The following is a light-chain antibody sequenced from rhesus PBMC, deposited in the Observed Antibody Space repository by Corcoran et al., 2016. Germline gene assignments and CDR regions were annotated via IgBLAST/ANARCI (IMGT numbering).Light chain of an antibody. CDR3: LQYSSSPFT. Sequence: DIQMTQSPFSLSASVGETVTITCRASQSISSWLDWYQQKPGKAPKLLIYKASSLQSGVPSRFSGSGTGTVFTLTISSLQPEDFATYYCLQYSSSPFTFGPGTKLDIK. CDR2: KAS. CDR1: QSISSW. V-gene: IGKV1-22*01. J-gene: IGKJ3*01.